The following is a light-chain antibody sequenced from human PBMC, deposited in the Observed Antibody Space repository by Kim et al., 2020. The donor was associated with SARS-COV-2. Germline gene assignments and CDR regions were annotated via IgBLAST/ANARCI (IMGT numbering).Light chain of an antibody. J-gene: IGLJ3*02. CDR1: ELGDKY. V-gene: IGLV3-1*01. CDR3: QAWDGNTAV. CDR2: QDN. Sequence: SYELTQPPSVSVSPGQTASITCSGDELGDKYACWYQQKPGQSPVLVIHQDNKRPSEIPERFSGSNSGNTATLTISGTQAMDEADYYCQAWDGNTAVFGGGTQLTVL.